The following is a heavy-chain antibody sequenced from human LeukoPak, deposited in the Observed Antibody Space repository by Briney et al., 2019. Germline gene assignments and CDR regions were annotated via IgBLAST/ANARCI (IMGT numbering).Heavy chain of an antibody. Sequence: SETLSLTCTVSGGSISSYYWSWIRQPPGKGREWIAFIYYSGSTDYNPSLKSRVTISLDTSKHHFSLKLSSVTAADTAVYYCARHDPIVGTPDAFDIWGQGTMVTVSS. V-gene: IGHV4-59*08. J-gene: IGHJ3*02. D-gene: IGHD1-26*01. CDR1: GGSISSYY. CDR2: IYYSGST. CDR3: ARHDPIVGTPDAFDI.